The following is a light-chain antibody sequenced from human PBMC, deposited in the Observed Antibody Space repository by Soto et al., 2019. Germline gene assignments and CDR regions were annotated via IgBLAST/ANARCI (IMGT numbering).Light chain of an antibody. CDR3: QLWDRSTGV. J-gene: IGLJ2*01. Sequence: SYELTQPLSVSVALGQTARITCGGSNIGRKNVHWYQQKPGQAPVLVIYRDTNRPSGIPERFSGSNSGNTATLTISRAQGGDEADYYCQLWDRSTGVFGGGTKLTVL. CDR2: RDT. CDR1: NIGRKN. V-gene: IGLV3-9*01.